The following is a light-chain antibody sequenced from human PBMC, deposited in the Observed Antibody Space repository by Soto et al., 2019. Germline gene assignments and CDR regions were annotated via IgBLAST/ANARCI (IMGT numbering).Light chain of an antibody. J-gene: IGKJ1*01. Sequence: VQMTPSPSPPSSSVGDSVTITFRASQGINNYLAWYQQKPGKVPVLLIYSASTLKSGVPSRFSGRGAGTDFTLTISSLQPEDFATYYCQEYNNYWTFGQGTKVDI. CDR2: SAS. CDR3: QEYNNYWT. V-gene: IGKV1-27*01. CDR1: QGINNY.